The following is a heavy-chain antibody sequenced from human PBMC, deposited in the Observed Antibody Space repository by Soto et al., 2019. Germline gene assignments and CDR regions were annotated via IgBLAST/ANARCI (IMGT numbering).Heavy chain of an antibody. Sequence: SETLSLTCTVSGGSISSYYWSWIRQPPGKGLEWIGYIYYSGSTNYNPSLKSRVITSVDKTKNQFSLKLSSVTAAETAAYYCGGAHSVVRGVPPPCYLDVWGKGTMVTVSS. D-gene: IGHD3-10*01. CDR2: IYYSGST. J-gene: IGHJ6*03. CDR3: GGAHSVVRGVPPPCYLDV. V-gene: IGHV4-59*01. CDR1: GGSISSYY.